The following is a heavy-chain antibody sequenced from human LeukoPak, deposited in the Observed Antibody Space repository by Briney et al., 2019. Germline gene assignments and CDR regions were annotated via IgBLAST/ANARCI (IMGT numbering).Heavy chain of an antibody. CDR1: GFTFSTYA. D-gene: IGHD1-26*01. CDR3: ASGGIYYGAAFDF. V-gene: IGHV3-30*04. CDR2: ISYDGSSK. J-gene: IGHJ4*02. Sequence: PGGSLRLSCAASGFTFSTYAMHWVRQAPGKGLEWVAVISYDGSSKYYADSVKGRFTISRDNSKNTLYLQMNSLRAEGTALYYCASGGIYYGAAFDFWGQGSLVTVS.